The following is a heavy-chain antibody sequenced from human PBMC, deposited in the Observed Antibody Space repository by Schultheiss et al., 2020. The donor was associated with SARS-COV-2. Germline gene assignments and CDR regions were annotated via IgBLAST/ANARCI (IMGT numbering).Heavy chain of an antibody. J-gene: IGHJ4*02. Sequence: GGSLRLSCAASGFTFSSYAMHWVRQAPGKGLEWVSAISGSGGSTYYADSVKGRFTISRDNAKNTLYLQMNSLRAEDTAVYYCARESSSSFDYWGQGTLVTVSS. CDR1: GFTFSSYA. CDR2: ISGSGGST. CDR3: ARESSSSFDY. D-gene: IGHD6-6*01. V-gene: IGHV3-23*01.